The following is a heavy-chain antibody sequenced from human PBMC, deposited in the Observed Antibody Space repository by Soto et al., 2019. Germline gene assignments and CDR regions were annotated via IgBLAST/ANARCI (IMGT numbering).Heavy chain of an antibody. CDR2: IXXSXXXX. D-gene: IGHD4-4*01. CDR3: ARDNTVTNPFDY. Sequence: GGSLRLSCAASGFTFSSYEINWVRQAPGKGLXWVXYIXXSXXXXXYXXSVKGRFTISRDNAKNSLYLQMNSLRAEDTAVYYCARDNTVTNPFDYWGQGTLVTVSS. V-gene: IGHV3-48*03. CDR1: GFTFSSYE. J-gene: IGHJ4*02.